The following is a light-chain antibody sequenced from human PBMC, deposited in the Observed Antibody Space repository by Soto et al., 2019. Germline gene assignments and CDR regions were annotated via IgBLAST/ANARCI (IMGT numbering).Light chain of an antibody. Sequence: ERVMTQSPATLSVSPGERATLSCRASQSVGTNLAWYQQKPGLPPRLLIFGTSTRATDVPARFSGSGSGTEFTLTISSLQSEDFAIYYCPQYNNWPLTFGPGTKVDVK. CDR1: QSVGTN. CDR3: PQYNNWPLT. V-gene: IGKV3-15*01. J-gene: IGKJ3*01. CDR2: GTS.